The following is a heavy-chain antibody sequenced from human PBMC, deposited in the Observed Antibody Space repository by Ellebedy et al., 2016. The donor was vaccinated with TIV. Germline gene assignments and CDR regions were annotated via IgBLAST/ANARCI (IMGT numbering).Heavy chain of an antibody. CDR1: GYTFTSYA. Sequence: AASVKVSCKASGYTFTSYAMHWVRQAPGQRLEWMGWINAGNGNTKYSQKFQGRVTITRDTSASTAYMELSSLRSEDTAVYYCARDFPRPYSSGWFDYWGQGTLVTVSS. CDR2: INAGNGNT. D-gene: IGHD6-19*01. J-gene: IGHJ4*02. V-gene: IGHV1-3*01. CDR3: ARDFPRPYSSGWFDY.